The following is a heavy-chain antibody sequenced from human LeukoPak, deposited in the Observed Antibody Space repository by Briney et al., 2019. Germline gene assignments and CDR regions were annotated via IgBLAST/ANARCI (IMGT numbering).Heavy chain of an antibody. CDR2: IAYDGSNE. CDR3: ARDRSDFDY. J-gene: IGHJ4*02. CDR1: AFTLSSYA. D-gene: IGHD2-15*01. V-gene: IGHV3-30-3*01. Sequence: PGGSLRLSCAASAFTLSSYAMHWVRQAPGKGLEWVAVIAYDGSNENYADSVNGRFTVSRDNSKNTLYLQMDSLRAEDTAVYYCARDRSDFDYWGQGTLVTVSS.